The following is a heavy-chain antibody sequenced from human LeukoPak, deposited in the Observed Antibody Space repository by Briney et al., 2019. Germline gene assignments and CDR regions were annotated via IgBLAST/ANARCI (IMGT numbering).Heavy chain of an antibody. Sequence: GGSLRLSCAASGFTVSSNYMSWVRQAPGKGLEWVSIIYGGGSTYYADSVMGRFTISRDNSKNTLYLQMNSLRVEDTAVYYCAPEGDGYILFDYWGQGTLVTVSS. CDR3: APEGDGYILFDY. CDR2: IYGGGST. V-gene: IGHV3-53*05. J-gene: IGHJ4*02. CDR1: GFTVSSNY. D-gene: IGHD5-24*01.